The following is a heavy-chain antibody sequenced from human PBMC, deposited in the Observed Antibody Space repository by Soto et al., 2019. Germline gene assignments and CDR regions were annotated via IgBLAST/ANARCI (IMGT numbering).Heavy chain of an antibody. V-gene: IGHV3-53*02. J-gene: IGHJ4*02. CDR3: ARGGGSYRYKYFDY. CDR2: IYSGGST. CDR1: GFTVSSNY. D-gene: IGHD3-16*02. Sequence: EVQLVETGGGLIQPGGSLRLSCAASGFTVSSNYMSWVRQAPGKGLEWVSVIYSGGSTYYADSVKGRFTISRDNSKNTLYLQMNSLRAEDTAVDYCARGGGSYRYKYFDYWGQGTLVTVSS.